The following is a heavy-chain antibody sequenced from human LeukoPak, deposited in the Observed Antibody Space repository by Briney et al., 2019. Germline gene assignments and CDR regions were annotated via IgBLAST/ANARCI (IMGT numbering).Heavy chain of an antibody. CDR3: ARDGCGGSCFHYYYYYMDV. V-gene: IGHV4-61*02. CDR1: SGSISSSNYY. D-gene: IGHD2-15*01. J-gene: IGHJ6*03. CDR2: ISTIGST. Sequence: SETLSLTCTVSSGSISSSNYYWSWIRQPAGKGLEWIGRISTIGSTNYNPSLNSRVTISIDTSKNQFSLKLSSVTAADTAVYYCARDGCGGSCFHYYYYYMDVWGKGTTVTISS.